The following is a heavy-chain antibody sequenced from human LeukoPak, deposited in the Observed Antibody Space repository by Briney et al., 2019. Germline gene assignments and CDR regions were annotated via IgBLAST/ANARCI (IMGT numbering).Heavy chain of an antibody. CDR2: IYPGDLDT. D-gene: IGHD2-15*01. V-gene: IGHV5-51*01. J-gene: IGHJ5*02. CDR1: GYRFTNYW. CDR3: ARSQGYCSGGSCLQGDWFDP. Sequence: GESLKISCKGSGYRFTNYWIGWVRQMPGKGLERMGIIYPGDLDTRYSPSFQGQVTMSADKSISAAYLQWSSLKASDTAMYYCARSQGYCSGGSCLQGDWFDPWGQGTLVTVSS.